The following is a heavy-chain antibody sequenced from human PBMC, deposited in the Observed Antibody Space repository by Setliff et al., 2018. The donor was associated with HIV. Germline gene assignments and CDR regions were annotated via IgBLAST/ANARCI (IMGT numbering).Heavy chain of an antibody. CDR3: ARMYSGYDWSPAGARTRYFDY. J-gene: IGHJ4*02. D-gene: IGHD5-12*01. CDR2: IYHSGST. CDR1: GYSISSGYY. Sequence: LSLTCAVSGYSISSGYYWGWIQQPPGKGLEWIGSIYHSGSTYYNPSLKSRVTISVDTSKNQFSLKLSSVTAADTAVYYCARMYSGYDWSPAGARTRYFDYWGQGTLVTVSS. V-gene: IGHV4-38-2*01.